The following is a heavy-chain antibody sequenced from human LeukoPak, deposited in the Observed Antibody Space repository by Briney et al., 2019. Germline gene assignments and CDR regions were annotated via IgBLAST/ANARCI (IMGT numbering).Heavy chain of an antibody. Sequence: ASVKVSCKASGYTFTSYYIHWVRQAPGQGLEGMGIINPSGGSTSYAQKFQGRVTMTRDISTSTVYMELSSLRYGDTAVCYCARGDNARGTPWGQGTLVTVSS. CDR2: INPSGGST. V-gene: IGHV1-46*01. J-gene: IGHJ5*02. D-gene: IGHD3-16*01. CDR1: GYTFTSYY. CDR3: ARGDNARGTP.